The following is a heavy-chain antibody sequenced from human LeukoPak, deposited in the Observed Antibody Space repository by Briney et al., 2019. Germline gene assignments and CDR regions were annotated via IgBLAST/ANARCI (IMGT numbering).Heavy chain of an antibody. CDR2: IKQDGSNK. CDR1: GFTFSSYW. CDR3: ARDPNAVNWNYGGYNWFDP. V-gene: IGHV3-7*01. D-gene: IGHD1-7*01. Sequence: PGGSLRLSCAASGFTFSSYWMSWVRQAPGKGLEWVANIKQDGSNKYYVDSVKGRFTIYRDNAKNSLYLQMNSLRAEDTAVYYCARDPNAVNWNYGGYNWFDPWGQGTLVTVSS. J-gene: IGHJ5*02.